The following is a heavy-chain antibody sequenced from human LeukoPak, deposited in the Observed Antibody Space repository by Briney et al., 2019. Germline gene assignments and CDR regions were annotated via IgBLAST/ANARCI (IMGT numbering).Heavy chain of an antibody. D-gene: IGHD3-10*01. J-gene: IGHJ4*02. CDR1: GFPFSSYW. Sequence: GGSLRLSCVASGFPFSSYWMTWVRQALGKGLEWVANIKQDGSKKSYVDSVKGRFTISRDNSENILYLQMNSLRAEDTAVYYCAKSGGPRAPFDYWGQGTLVTVSS. CDR3: AKSGGPRAPFDY. CDR2: IKQDGSKK. V-gene: IGHV3-7*03.